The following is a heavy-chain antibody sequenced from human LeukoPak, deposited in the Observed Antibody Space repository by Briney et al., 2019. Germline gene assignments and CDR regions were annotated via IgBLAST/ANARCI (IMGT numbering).Heavy chain of an antibody. Sequence: PGGSLRLSCAASGFTFSSYSMNWVRQAPGKGLEWVSYISSSSSTIYYADSVKGRFTISRDNAKNSLYLQMNSLRAEDTAVYYCARVGRPETYYDILTTQDKDAFDIWGQGTMVTVSS. CDR3: ARVGRPETYYDILTTQDKDAFDI. V-gene: IGHV3-48*04. CDR1: GFTFSSYS. D-gene: IGHD3-9*01. CDR2: ISSSSSTI. J-gene: IGHJ3*02.